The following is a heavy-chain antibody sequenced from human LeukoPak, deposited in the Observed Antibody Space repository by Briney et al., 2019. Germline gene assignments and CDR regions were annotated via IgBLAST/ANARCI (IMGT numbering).Heavy chain of an antibody. Sequence: GGSLRLSCAVSGFTFDDYAMHWVRQAPGKGLEWVSAISGSGGSTYYADSVKGRFTISRDNSKNTLYLQMNSLRAEDTAVYYCAKAQYQLLYCFDYWGQGTLVTVSS. CDR3: AKAQYQLLYCFDY. D-gene: IGHD2-2*01. J-gene: IGHJ4*02. CDR2: ISGSGGST. V-gene: IGHV3-23*01. CDR1: GFTFDDYA.